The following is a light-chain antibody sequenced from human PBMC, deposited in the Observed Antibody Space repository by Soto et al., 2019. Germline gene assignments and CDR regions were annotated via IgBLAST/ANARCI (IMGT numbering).Light chain of an antibody. CDR2: EVS. CDR3: SSYTSSRADV. CDR1: SSDVGGYNY. V-gene: IGLV2-14*01. Sequence: QSALTQPASVSGSPGQSITISCTGTSSDVGGYNYVSWYQQQSGKAPKLMIHEVSNRPSGVSNRFSGSKSGNTASLTISGLQAEDEADYYCSSYTSSRADVFGSGTNVTVL. J-gene: IGLJ1*01.